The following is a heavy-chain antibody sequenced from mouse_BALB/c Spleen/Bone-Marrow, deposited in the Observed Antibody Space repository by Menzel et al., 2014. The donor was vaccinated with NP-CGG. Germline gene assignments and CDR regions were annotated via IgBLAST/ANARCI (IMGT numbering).Heavy chain of an antibody. V-gene: IGHV7-3*02. CDR2: IRNKGKGYTT. D-gene: IGHD2-4*01. CDR3: ARDINYDIYWYFDV. J-gene: IGHJ1*01. CDR1: GFTFTDYY. Sequence: EVKVVESGGGLVQPGGPLRLSCATSGFTFTDYYMSWVRQPPGKALEWLGFIRNKGKGYTTEYSASVKGRFTISRDNSQNILYLQMNTLRAEDSDTYYCARDINYDIYWYFDVWGAGTTVTVSS.